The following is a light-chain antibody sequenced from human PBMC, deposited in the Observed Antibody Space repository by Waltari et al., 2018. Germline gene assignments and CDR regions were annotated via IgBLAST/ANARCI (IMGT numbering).Light chain of an antibody. J-gene: IGKJ4*01. CDR1: QDISNY. Sequence: DLQMTPPPSSLSASVGDRVTLTCQASQDISNYLNWYQQKLGKAPKLLIYHASNLEAGVPSRFSGSGSGTDFTFTINSLQPEDIATYYCQQYDNLPLTFGGGTKVENK. V-gene: IGKV1-33*01. CDR3: QQYDNLPLT. CDR2: HAS.